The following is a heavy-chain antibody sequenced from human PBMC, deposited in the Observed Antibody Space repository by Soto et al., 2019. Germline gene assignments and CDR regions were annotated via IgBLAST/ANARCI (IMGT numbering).Heavy chain of an antibody. CDR1: GDRVSRIIAA. Sequence: SEILSHICASSGDRVSRIIAALNSIRPSPSTGLEWLGRTYYRSKWYNDYAVSVKSRITINPDTAKNQFSVQLNSVTPEDTDVYYCERGGIPGGGYYCGMDVWGQGTTVTVSS. D-gene: IGHD1-26*01. V-gene: IGHV6-1*01. J-gene: IGHJ6*02. CDR2: TYYRSKWYN. CDR3: ERGGIPGGGYYCGMDV.